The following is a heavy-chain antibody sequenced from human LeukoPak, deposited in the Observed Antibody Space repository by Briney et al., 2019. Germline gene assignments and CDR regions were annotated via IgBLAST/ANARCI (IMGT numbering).Heavy chain of an antibody. CDR3: AKAVGYSGSREYYFDY. Sequence: GGSLRLSWAASGFTFDGYSIHWVRQAPGKGLEWVSGISWNSGGMGYADSVKGRFTISRDNAKNSLYLQMNSLRAEDTALYYCAKAVGYSGSREYYFDYWGQGTLVTVSS. J-gene: IGHJ4*02. CDR1: GFTFDGYS. CDR2: ISWNSGGM. V-gene: IGHV3-9*01. D-gene: IGHD1-26*01.